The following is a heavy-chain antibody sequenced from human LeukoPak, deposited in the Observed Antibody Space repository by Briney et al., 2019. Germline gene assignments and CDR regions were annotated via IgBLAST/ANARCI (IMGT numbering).Heavy chain of an antibody. J-gene: IGHJ5*02. Sequence: SETLSLTCTVSGGSISSGSYYWSWIRQPAGKGLEWIGRIYTSGSTNYNPSLKSRVTISLDTSKNQFSLKLSSVTAADTAVYYRARVVPAARDWFDPWGQGTLVTVSS. CDR1: GGSISSGSYY. D-gene: IGHD2-2*01. V-gene: IGHV4-61*02. CDR2: IYTSGST. CDR3: ARVVPAARDWFDP.